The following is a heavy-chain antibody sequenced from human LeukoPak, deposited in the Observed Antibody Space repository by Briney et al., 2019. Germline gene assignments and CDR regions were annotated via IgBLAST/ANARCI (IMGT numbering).Heavy chain of an antibody. CDR3: ARDLTGYSNFDY. Sequence: SETLSLTCTVSGGSISSGGYYWSWIRQHPGKGLEWIGYIYYSGSTNYNPSLKSRVTISVDTSKNQFSLKLSSVTAADTAVYYCARDLTGYSNFDYWGQGTLVTVSS. V-gene: IGHV4-31*03. D-gene: IGHD3-9*01. CDR2: IYYSGST. CDR1: GGSISSGGYY. J-gene: IGHJ4*02.